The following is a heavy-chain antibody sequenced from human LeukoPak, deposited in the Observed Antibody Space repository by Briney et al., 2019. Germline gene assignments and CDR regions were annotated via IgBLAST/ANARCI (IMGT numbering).Heavy chain of an antibody. D-gene: IGHD1-26*01. CDR1: GVSISSSHSY. V-gene: IGHV4-39*01. CDR3: ARQGGWGGAVSLFDS. Sequence: SETLSLTCTVSGVSISSSHSYWGWIRQPPGEGLEWIASIYYRGNTYYNPSLKSRVTMSVDTSKNQFSLKLTSVTAADTAMFYCARQGGWGGAVSLFDSWGQGTLVSVSS. J-gene: IGHJ4*02. CDR2: IYYRGNT.